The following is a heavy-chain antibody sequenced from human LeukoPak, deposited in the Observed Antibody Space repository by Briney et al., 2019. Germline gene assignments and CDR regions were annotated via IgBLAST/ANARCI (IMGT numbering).Heavy chain of an antibody. V-gene: IGHV4-38-2*02. CDR3: ARQSRWNDRPYAFDI. J-gene: IGHJ3*02. CDR2: IYYSGST. D-gene: IGHD1-1*01. Sequence: SETLSLTCTVSGYSISSGYYWGWIRQPPGKGLEWIGYIYYSGSTYYNPSLKSRVTISVDTSKNQFSLKLSSVTAADTAVYYCARQSRWNDRPYAFDIWGQGTMVTVSS. CDR1: GYSISSGYY.